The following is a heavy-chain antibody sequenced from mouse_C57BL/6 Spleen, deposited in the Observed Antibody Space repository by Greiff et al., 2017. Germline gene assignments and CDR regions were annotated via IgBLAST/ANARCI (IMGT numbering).Heavy chain of an antibody. CDR3: TKTYSNYFYAMDY. Sequence: VQLQQPVAELVKPGASVKMSCTASGYTFTSYWITWVKQRPGQGLEWIGDFYPGSGSTNYNEKFKSKDTLTVDTSSSTAYMQLNSLTSEDSAVYNATKTYSNYFYAMDYWGKGTSVTVAS. V-gene: IGHV1-55*01. CDR2: FYPGSGST. J-gene: IGHJ4*01. D-gene: IGHD2-5*01. CDR1: GYTFTSYW.